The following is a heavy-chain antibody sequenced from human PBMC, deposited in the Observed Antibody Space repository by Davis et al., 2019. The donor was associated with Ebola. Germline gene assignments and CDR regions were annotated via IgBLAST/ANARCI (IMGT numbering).Heavy chain of an antibody. CDR2: IKSKTDGGTT. CDR1: GFTFSNAW. D-gene: IGHD3-10*01. Sequence: PGGSLRLSCAASGFTFSNAWMTWVRQAPGKGLEWIGRIKSKTDGGTTDYVAPVKGRFTISRDDSKNTLYLQMNSLKTEDTAVYYCSTGGSGSYPLYWGQGTLVTVSS. J-gene: IGHJ4*02. V-gene: IGHV3-15*01. CDR3: STGGSGSYPLY.